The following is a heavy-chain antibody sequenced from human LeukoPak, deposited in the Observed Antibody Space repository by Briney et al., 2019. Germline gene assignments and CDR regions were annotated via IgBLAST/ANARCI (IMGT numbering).Heavy chain of an antibody. Sequence: SETLSLTCTVSGGSISSYHWTWIRQPAGKGLELIGRIYTSGSNNYSPSVKSRVTISIDTSKNQFSLKLSSVTAADTAVYYCARDPGGSGPASWGPGTLVTVSS. CDR2: IYTSGSN. CDR1: GGSISSYH. CDR3: ARDPGGSGPAS. D-gene: IGHD6-19*01. V-gene: IGHV4-4*07. J-gene: IGHJ5*02.